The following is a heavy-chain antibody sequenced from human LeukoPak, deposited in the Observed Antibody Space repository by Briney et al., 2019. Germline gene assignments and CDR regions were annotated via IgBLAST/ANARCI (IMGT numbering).Heavy chain of an antibody. V-gene: IGHV1-3*01. D-gene: IGHD1-26*01. CDR3: ARVEIVGATDFDY. CDR2: IHVGNGNT. CDR1: RYPFTSYA. Sequence: GASVKVSCKASRYPFTSYAMHWVRQAPGQRLEWMGWIHVGNGNTEYSQKFQGRVTITRDTPATTTYMELSSLRSEDTAVYYCARVEIVGATDFDYWGQGTLVTVSS. J-gene: IGHJ4*02.